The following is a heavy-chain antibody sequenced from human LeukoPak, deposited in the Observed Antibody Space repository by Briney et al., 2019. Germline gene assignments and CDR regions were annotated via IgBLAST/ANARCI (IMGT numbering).Heavy chain of an antibody. D-gene: IGHD3-16*01. Sequence: GASVKVSCKASGGTFSSYAISWVRQAPGQGLEWMGGIIPIFGTANYAQKFQGRVTVTADESTGTAYMELSSLRSEDTAVYYCARDKGPGYDLSSYYYGMDVWGQGTTVTVSS. J-gene: IGHJ6*02. CDR1: GGTFSSYA. CDR3: ARDKGPGYDLSSYYYGMDV. CDR2: IIPIFGTA. V-gene: IGHV1-69*13.